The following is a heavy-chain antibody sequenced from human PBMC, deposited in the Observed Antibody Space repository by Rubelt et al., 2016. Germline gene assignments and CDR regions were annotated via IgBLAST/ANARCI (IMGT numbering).Heavy chain of an antibody. D-gene: IGHD5-12*01. CDR2: IYYSGGT. V-gene: IGHV4-59*01. J-gene: IGHJ4*02. CDR3: ARSAWIPHYFDY. Sequence: QVRLQESGPGLVKPSETLSLMCTVSGGPIGNYYWSWIRQPPGKGLEWIGYIYYSGGTNYTPSLTSRVTISVDTSKNQFSLRLGSVTAADTAVYYCARSAWIPHYFDYWGQGTLVTVSS. CDR1: GGPIGNYY.